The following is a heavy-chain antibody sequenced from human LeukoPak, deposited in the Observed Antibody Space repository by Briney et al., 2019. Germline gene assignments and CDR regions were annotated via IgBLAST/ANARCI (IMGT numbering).Heavy chain of an antibody. Sequence: PGGSLRLSCAASGFTFSSYSMSWVRQAPGKGLEWVSVIFTNGNTAYADSVKGRFTISRDNSKNMLYLQMNSLRAEDTAVYYCARDHYGLTSYPNPWGQGTLVTVSS. CDR1: GFTFSSYS. V-gene: IGHV3-66*01. CDR3: ARDHYGLTSYPNP. CDR2: IFTNGNT. J-gene: IGHJ5*02. D-gene: IGHD3-10*01.